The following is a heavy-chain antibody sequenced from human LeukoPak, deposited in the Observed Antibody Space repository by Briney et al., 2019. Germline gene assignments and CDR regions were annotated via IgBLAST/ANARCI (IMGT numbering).Heavy chain of an antibody. Sequence: GGSLRLSCAASGFTFSSFSMNWVRQAPGKGLEWVSFISATADYQHYADSVKGRFTISRDNAKNSLYVQMNNLRAEDTAVYYGARIWGPNWYFDLWGRGTLVTVSS. CDR2: ISATADYQ. V-gene: IGHV3-21*01. J-gene: IGHJ2*01. CDR1: GFTFSSFS. D-gene: IGHD3-16*01. CDR3: ARIWGPNWYFDL.